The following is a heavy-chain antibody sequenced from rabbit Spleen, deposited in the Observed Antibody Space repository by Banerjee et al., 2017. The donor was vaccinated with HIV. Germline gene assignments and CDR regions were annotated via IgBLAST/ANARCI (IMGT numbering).Heavy chain of an antibody. V-gene: IGHV1S45*01. Sequence: QQQLEESGGGLVKPGGTLTLTCKASGFSFSSGYDMCWVRQAPGKGLEWVACAYAGSSGSTYSATWAKGRFTISKTSSTTVTLQMTSLTAADTATYFCARDTGTSFSTYGMDLWGPGTLVTVS. J-gene: IGHJ6*01. CDR1: GFSFSSGYD. CDR2: AYAGSSGST. D-gene: IGHD8-1*01. CDR3: ARDTGTSFSTYGMDL.